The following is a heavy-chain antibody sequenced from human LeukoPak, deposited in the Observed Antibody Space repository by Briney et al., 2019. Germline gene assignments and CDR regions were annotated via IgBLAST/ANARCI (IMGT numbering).Heavy chain of an antibody. V-gene: IGHV4-59*08. J-gene: IGHJ4*02. Sequence: SETLSLTCTVSGGSISSYYWSWIRQPPGKGLEWIGYIYYSGSTNYNPSLKSRVTISVDTSKNQFSLKLSSVTAADTAVYYCARLDYGDINYWGQGTLVTVSS. CDR3: ARLDYGDINY. CDR2: IYYSGST. D-gene: IGHD4-17*01. CDR1: GGSISSYY.